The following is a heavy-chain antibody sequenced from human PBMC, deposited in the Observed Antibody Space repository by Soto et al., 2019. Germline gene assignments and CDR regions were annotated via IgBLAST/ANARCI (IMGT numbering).Heavy chain of an antibody. CDR3: AKGAVYSSSSGRHYYYYGMDV. J-gene: IGHJ6*02. CDR2: ISGSGGST. Sequence: HPGGSLRLSCAASVFTFSSYAMSWFRQAPGKGLEWVSAISGSGGSTYYADSVKGRFTISRDNSRNTLYLQMNSLRAEDTAVYYCAKGAVYSSSSGRHYYYYGMDVWGQGTTVTVSS. V-gene: IGHV3-23*01. CDR1: VFTFSSYA. D-gene: IGHD6-6*01.